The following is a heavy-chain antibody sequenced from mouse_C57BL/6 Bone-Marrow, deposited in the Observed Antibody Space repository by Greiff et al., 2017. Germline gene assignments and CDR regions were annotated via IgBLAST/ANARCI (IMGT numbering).Heavy chain of an antibody. CDR3: TGGTTVVARYFDY. CDR2: IRLKSDNYAT. CDR1: GFTFSNYW. Sequence: EVKLEESGGGLVQPGGSMKLSCVASGFTFSNYWMNWVRQSPEKGLEWVAQIRLKSDNYATHYAESVKGRFTISRDDSKSSVYLQMNNLRAEDTGIYYCTGGTTVVARYFDYWGQGTTLTVSS. J-gene: IGHJ2*01. V-gene: IGHV6-3*01. D-gene: IGHD1-1*01.